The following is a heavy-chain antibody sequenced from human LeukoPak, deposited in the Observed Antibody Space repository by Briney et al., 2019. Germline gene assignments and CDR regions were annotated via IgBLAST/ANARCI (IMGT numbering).Heavy chain of an antibody. D-gene: IGHD3-22*01. CDR2: ISAYNGNT. CDR1: GYTFSTYG. CDR3: ARDLGSSGYYFPVSTAPPFDP. J-gene: IGHJ5*02. V-gene: IGHV1-18*01. Sequence: ASVKVSCNASGYTFSTYGISWVRQAPGQGLEWMGWISAYNGNTNYAQKSQGRVTMTTVTSTSTAYMEMRSLRSDDTDVYDCARDLGSSGYYFPVSTAPPFDPWGQGTLVTVSS.